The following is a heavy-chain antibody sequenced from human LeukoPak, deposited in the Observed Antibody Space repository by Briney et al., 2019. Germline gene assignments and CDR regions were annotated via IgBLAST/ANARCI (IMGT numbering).Heavy chain of an antibody. D-gene: IGHD5-12*01. V-gene: IGHV1-8*03. CDR3: ARGLRGATMVRDPRDPRGVFLGY. J-gene: IGHJ4*02. CDR1: GYTFTSYD. CDR2: MNPNSGNT. Sequence: ASVKVSCKASGYTFTSYDINWVRQATGQGLEWMGWMNPNSGNTGYAQKFQGRVTITRNTSISTAYMELSSLRSEDTAVYYCARGLRGATMVRDPRDPRGVFLGYWGQGALVTASS.